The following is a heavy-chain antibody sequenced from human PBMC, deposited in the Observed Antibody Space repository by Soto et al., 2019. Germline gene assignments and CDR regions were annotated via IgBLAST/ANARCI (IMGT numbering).Heavy chain of an antibody. CDR3: EKDRPNWTDPAARYYFHY. CDR2: ISGGGGST. J-gene: IGHJ4*02. V-gene: IGHV3-23*01. Sequence: EVQLLESGGGLVQPGGSLRLSCAASGFTFSAYAMSWVRQAPGKGLEWVSGISGGGGSTYYEDSVKGRFTIARDNSKNTMYLQMNRLRPEGTAVYYCEKDRPNWTDPAARYYFHYWGQGTLVTVSS. D-gene: IGHD1-1*01. CDR1: GFTFSAYA.